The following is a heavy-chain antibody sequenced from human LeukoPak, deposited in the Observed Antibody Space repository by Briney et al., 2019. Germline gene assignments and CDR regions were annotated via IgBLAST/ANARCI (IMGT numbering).Heavy chain of an antibody. J-gene: IGHJ6*02. V-gene: IGHV3-30*03. CDR1: GFTFSSYG. D-gene: IGHD4-17*01. CDR2: ISYDGSNK. Sequence: GGSLRLSCAASGFTFSSYGMHWVRQAPGKGLEWVAVISYDGSNKYYADSVKGRFTISRDNSKNTLYLQMNSLRAEDTAVYYCARERPTVTTDYYGMDVWGQGTTVTVSS. CDR3: ARERPTVTTDYYGMDV.